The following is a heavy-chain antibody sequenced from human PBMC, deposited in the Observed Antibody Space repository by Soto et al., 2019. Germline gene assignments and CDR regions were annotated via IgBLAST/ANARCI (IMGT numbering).Heavy chain of an antibody. Sequence: VNLMESGGGLVQPGGSLRLSCAASGLTFSRYEMNWVRQAPGKGLEWIAYIHSSATTMYYADSVKGRFTISRDNAKNSLCLQLNSLSAEDTAVYYCATRSGGGGAFDFWGQGTMVTVSS. D-gene: IGHD3-10*01. V-gene: IGHV3-48*03. CDR2: IHSSATTM. CDR1: GLTFSRYE. CDR3: ATRSGGGGAFDF. J-gene: IGHJ3*01.